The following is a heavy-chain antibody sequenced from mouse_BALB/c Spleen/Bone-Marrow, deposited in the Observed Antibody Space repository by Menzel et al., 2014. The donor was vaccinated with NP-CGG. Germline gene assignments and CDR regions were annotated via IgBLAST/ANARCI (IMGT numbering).Heavy chain of an antibody. CDR2: INPDSSTI. CDR1: GFDFSRYW. Sequence: EVQLQESGGGLVQPGGSLKLSCAASGFDFSRYWMTWVRQAPGKGLEWIGEINPDSSTINYAPSLKDKFIISRDNAKNTLYLQMSKVRSEDTALYYCAKNYYYGYVAYWGQGTLGTVSA. V-gene: IGHV4-1*02. D-gene: IGHD1-2*01. J-gene: IGHJ3*01. CDR3: AKNYYYGYVAY.